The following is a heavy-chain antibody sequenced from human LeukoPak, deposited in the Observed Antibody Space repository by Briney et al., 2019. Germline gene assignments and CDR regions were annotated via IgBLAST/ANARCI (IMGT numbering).Heavy chain of an antibody. V-gene: IGHV3-23*01. CDR3: AKDGGEYYDILTGYYPRLYYMDV. CDR2: ISGSGGKT. Sequence: PGGSLRLSCAASGFTFSSYGMSWVRQAPGKGLEWVSGISGSGGKTDYADSVKGRFTISRDNSKNTLYLQMNSLRAEDTAVYYCAKDGGEYYDILTGYYPRLYYMDVWGKGTTVTISS. D-gene: IGHD3-9*01. J-gene: IGHJ6*03. CDR1: GFTFSSYG.